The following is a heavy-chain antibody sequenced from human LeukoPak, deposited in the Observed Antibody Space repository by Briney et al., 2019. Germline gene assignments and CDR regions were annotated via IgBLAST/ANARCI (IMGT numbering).Heavy chain of an antibody. CDR3: AKSSYCGGDCYSRYYYYYYYMDV. D-gene: IGHD2-21*01. Sequence: GGSLRLSCAASGFTFSSYAMSWVGQDPGGGREWVSAISGSGGSTYYADAVKGRFTISRDNSKNTLYLQMNSLRAEDTAVYYCAKSSYCGGDCYSRYYYYYYYMDVWGKGTTVTVSS. CDR2: ISGSGGST. V-gene: IGHV3-23*01. CDR1: GFTFSSYA. J-gene: IGHJ6*03.